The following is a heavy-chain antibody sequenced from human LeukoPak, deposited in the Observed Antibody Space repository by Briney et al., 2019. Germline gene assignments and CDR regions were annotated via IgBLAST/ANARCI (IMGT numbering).Heavy chain of an antibody. CDR3: ARTRYYYNSRSYGAPYYFDY. D-gene: IGHD3-10*01. CDR1: GGSISSGSYC. Sequence: SETLSLTCSVSGGSISSGSYCWSWIRQPAGKGLEWIGHIHISGSTNYNPSLKSRVTISVDTSKNQFSLKLSSVTAADTAVYYCARTRYYYNSRSYGAPYYFDYWGQGTLVTVSS. V-gene: IGHV4-61*09. J-gene: IGHJ4*02. CDR2: IHISGST.